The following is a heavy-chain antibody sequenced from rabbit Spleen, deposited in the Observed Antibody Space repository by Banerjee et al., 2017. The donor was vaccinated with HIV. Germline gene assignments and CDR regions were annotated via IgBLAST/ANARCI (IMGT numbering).Heavy chain of an antibody. CDR1: RFDFSTYS. J-gene: IGHJ6*01. D-gene: IGHD8-1*01. CDR2: IVPIFGVT. CDR3: ARDTGSSFSSYGMDL. V-gene: IGHV1S7*01. Sequence: QELVESGGGLVQPGGSLKLSCKASRFDFSTYSMSWVRQAPGKGLEWIGYIVPIFGVTYYANWVNGRFTISSHNAQNTLYLQLNSLTVADTATYFCARDTGSSFSSYGMDLWGPGTLVTVS.